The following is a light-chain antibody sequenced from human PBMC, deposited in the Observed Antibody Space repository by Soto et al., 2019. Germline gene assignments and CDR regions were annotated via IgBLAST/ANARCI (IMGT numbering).Light chain of an antibody. CDR3: QHYNNWPRT. CDR2: GAS. Sequence: EIVMTQSPATLSVSPGERATLSCRASQSVXXXLAWYQQKPGQAPRLLIYGASTRAXGIPARFSGSGSGTEXXXXXSXXXSEDFAVYYCQHYNNWPRTFGQGTKVEIK. CDR1: QSVXXX. J-gene: IGKJ1*01. V-gene: IGKV3-15*01.